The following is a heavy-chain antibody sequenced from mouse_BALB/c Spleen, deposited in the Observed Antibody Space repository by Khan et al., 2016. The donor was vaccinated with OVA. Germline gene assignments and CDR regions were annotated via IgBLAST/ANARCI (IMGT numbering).Heavy chain of an antibody. CDR2: ISYSGST. CDR3: ARGNYYGYAMDY. V-gene: IGHV3-2*02. CDR1: GYSITSNYA. D-gene: IGHD1-1*01. J-gene: IGHJ4*01. Sequence: EVQLQESGPGLVKPSQSLSLTCTVTGYSITSNYAWNWIRQFPGNKLEWMGYISYSGSTNYNPSLKSRISITRDKSKNQFFLQVNDVTTEDTATYYCARGNYYGYAMDYWGQVTSITVSS.